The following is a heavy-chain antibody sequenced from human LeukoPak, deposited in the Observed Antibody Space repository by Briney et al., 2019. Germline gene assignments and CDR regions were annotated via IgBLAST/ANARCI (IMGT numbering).Heavy chain of an antibody. Sequence: GGSLILSCAASGFTFSSYEMNWVRQAPGKGLEWVSYISSSGSTIYYADSVKGRFTISRDNAKNSLYLQMNSLRAEDTAVYYCARNNPDYGELAGFDYWGQGTLVTVSS. CDR2: ISSSGSTI. J-gene: IGHJ4*02. D-gene: IGHD4-17*01. V-gene: IGHV3-48*03. CDR3: ARNNPDYGELAGFDY. CDR1: GFTFSSYE.